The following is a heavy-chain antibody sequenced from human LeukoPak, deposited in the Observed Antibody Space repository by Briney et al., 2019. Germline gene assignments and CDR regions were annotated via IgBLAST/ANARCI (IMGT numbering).Heavy chain of an antibody. V-gene: IGHV4-38-2*02. Sequence: KPSETLSLTCTVSGYSISSGYYWGWIRQPPGKGLEWIGSIYHSGSTYYNPSLKSRVTISVDTSKNQFSLKLSSVTAADTAVYYCARDRGGKRPLDYYYGMDVWGQGTTVTVSS. CDR1: GYSISSGYY. CDR2: IYHSGST. D-gene: IGHD4-23*01. CDR3: ARDRGGKRPLDYYYGMDV. J-gene: IGHJ6*02.